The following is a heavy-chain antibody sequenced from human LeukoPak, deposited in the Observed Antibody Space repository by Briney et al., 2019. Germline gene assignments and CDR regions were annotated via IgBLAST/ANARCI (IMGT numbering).Heavy chain of an antibody. CDR2: LNPNSGGT. CDR1: GYTFSGYY. D-gene: IGHD1-26*01. J-gene: IGHJ4*02. CDR3: ARMRDLVGTSPLGY. Sequence: GASVKVSCKASGYTFSGYYMHWVRQAPGQGLEWMGWLNPNSGGTNYAQKFQGRATMTSDTSISTGYMELSSLRSEDTAVYYCARMRDLVGTSPLGYWGQGTLVTVSS. V-gene: IGHV1-2*02.